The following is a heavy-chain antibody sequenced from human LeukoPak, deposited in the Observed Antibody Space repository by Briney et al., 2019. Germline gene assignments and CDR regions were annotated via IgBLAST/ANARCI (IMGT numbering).Heavy chain of an antibody. J-gene: IGHJ4*02. Sequence: PSETLSLTCTVSGGSISSSSYYWSWIRQPAGKGLEWIGRIYTSGSTNYNPSLKSRVTMSVDTSKNQFSLKLSSVTAADTAVYYCAREGEDSSGRFDYWGQGTLVTVSS. CDR3: AREGEDSSGRFDY. CDR1: GGSISSSSYY. V-gene: IGHV4-61*02. CDR2: IYTSGST. D-gene: IGHD6-19*01.